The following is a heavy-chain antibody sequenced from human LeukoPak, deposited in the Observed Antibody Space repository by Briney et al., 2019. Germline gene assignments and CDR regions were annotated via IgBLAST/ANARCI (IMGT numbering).Heavy chain of an antibody. CDR1: GFTFSSYS. V-gene: IGHV3-33*08. Sequence: HPGGSLRLSCAASGFTFSSYSMNWVRQAPGKGLEWVAVIWYDGSNKYYADSVKGRFTISRDNSKNTLYLQMNSLRAEDTAVYYCAREGTQRYFDYWGQGTLVTVSS. D-gene: IGHD1-1*01. J-gene: IGHJ4*02. CDR2: IWYDGSNK. CDR3: AREGTQRYFDY.